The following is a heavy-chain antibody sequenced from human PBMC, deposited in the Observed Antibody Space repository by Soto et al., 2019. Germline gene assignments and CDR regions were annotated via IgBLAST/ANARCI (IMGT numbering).Heavy chain of an antibody. J-gene: IGHJ4*02. D-gene: IGHD3-10*01. CDR1: GVTVSSNY. V-gene: IGHV3-66*01. Sequence: GGSQRLSCAASGVTVSSNYMSWVRQAPGKGLEWVSVIYSGGSTYYADSVKGRFTISRDNSKNTLYLQMNSLRAEDTAVYYCAKAGSLYYYGSGSYYYFDYWGQGTLVTVSS. CDR3: AKAGSLYYYGSGSYYYFDY. CDR2: IYSGGST.